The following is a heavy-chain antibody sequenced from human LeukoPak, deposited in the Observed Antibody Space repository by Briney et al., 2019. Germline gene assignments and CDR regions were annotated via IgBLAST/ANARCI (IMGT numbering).Heavy chain of an antibody. CDR2: IKFDGSEK. D-gene: IGHD2-15*01. J-gene: IGHJ4*02. CDR3: TRGGGNFDY. CDR1: GFAFSTYW. V-gene: IGHV3-7*01. Sequence: GGSLRLSCAASGFAFSTYWMNWVRQAPGKGLEWVANIKFDGSEKYYVDSVKGRFTISRDNTKNSLYLQMNSLRAEDTAMYYCTRGGGNFDYWGQGTLVTVPS.